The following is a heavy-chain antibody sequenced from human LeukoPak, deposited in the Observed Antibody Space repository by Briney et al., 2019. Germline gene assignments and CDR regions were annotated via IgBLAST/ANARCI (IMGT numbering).Heavy chain of an antibody. J-gene: IGHJ4*02. D-gene: IGHD6-13*01. Sequence: AGGSLRLSCAASGFTFNSYGMHWVRQAPGKGLEWVAVIWYDGRNKYYADSVKGRFTISRDNSKNTLYLQMNSLRAEDTAVCYCARDKSLWAAAAGTGGYLDYWGQGTLVTVSS. CDR3: ARDKSLWAAAAGTGGYLDY. CDR1: GFTFNSYG. CDR2: IWYDGRNK. V-gene: IGHV3-33*01.